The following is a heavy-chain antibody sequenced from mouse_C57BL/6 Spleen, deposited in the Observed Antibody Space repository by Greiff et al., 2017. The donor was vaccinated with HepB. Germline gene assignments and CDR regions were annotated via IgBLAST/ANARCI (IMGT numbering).Heavy chain of an antibody. CDR2: ISSGSSTI. Sequence: EVKLVESGGGLVKPGGSLKLSCAASGFTFSDYGMHWVRQAPEKGLEWVAYISSGSSTIYYADTVQGRFTISRDNAKNTLFLQMTSLRSEDTAMYYCARPFYYDYGYFDYWGQDTTLTVSS. D-gene: IGHD2-4*01. CDR3: ARPFYYDYGYFDY. V-gene: IGHV5-17*01. CDR1: GFTFSDYG. J-gene: IGHJ2*01.